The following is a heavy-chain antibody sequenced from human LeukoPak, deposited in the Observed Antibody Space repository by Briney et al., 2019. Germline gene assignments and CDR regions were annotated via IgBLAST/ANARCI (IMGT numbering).Heavy chain of an antibody. J-gene: IGHJ5*02. CDR1: GYTFTSYG. V-gene: IGHV1-18*01. Sequence: ASVKVSCKASGYTFTSYGISWVRQAPGQGLEWMGWISAYNGNTNYAQKLQGRVTMTTDTSTSTAYMELRSLRSDDTAVYYCARVKGGTSSPHGGGLAWFDPWGQGTLVTVSS. D-gene: IGHD2-21*01. CDR2: ISAYNGNT. CDR3: ARVKGGTSSPHGGGLAWFDP.